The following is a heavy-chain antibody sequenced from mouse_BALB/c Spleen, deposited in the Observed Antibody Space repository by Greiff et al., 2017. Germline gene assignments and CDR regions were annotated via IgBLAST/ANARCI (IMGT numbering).Heavy chain of an antibody. Sequence: EVQRVESGGGLVKPGGSLKLSCAASGFTFSSYTMSWVRQTPEKRLEWVATISSGGSYTYYPDSVKGRFTISRDNAKNTLYLQMSSLKSEDTAMYYCTRGYGSSYFDYWGQGTTLTVSS. CDR2: ISSGGSYT. J-gene: IGHJ2*01. CDR1: GFTFSSYT. V-gene: IGHV5-6-4*01. D-gene: IGHD1-1*01. CDR3: TRGYGSSYFDY.